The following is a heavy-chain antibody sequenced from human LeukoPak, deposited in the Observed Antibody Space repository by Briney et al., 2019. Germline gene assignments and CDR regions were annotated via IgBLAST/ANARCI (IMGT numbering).Heavy chain of an antibody. CDR2: IHHSGFT. CDR3: AIMGTVFWRGPYY. Sequence: PSETLSLTCAVSGYSITIGNYWAWIRQPPGKGLEWIANIHHSGFTYYNPSLKSRLTTSVDTSKNQFSLNLNSVTAADTAVYYCAIMGTVFWRGPYYWGQGNLVTVSS. CDR1: GYSITIGNY. V-gene: IGHV4-38-2*01. J-gene: IGHJ4*02. D-gene: IGHD3-3*01.